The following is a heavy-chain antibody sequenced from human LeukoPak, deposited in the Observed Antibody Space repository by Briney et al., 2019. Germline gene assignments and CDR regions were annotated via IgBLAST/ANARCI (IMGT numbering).Heavy chain of an antibody. V-gene: IGHV3-30-3*01. J-gene: IGHJ4*02. CDR3: ARDLRDGYNFEFGY. CDR1: GFTFSSYA. Sequence: TGRSLRLSCAASGFTFSSYAMHRVRQAPGKGLEWVAVISYDGSNKYYADSVKGRFTISRDNSKNTLYLQMNSLRAEDTAVYYCARDLRDGYNFEFGYWGQGTLVTVSS. D-gene: IGHD5-24*01. CDR2: ISYDGSNK.